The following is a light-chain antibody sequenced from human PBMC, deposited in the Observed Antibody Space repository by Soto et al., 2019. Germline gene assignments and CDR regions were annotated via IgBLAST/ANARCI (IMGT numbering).Light chain of an antibody. CDR3: QQSYGTPII. V-gene: IGKV1-39*01. CDR1: QSISNY. J-gene: IGKJ5*01. Sequence: DIQMTQSPFSRSAPVGDRVTSTWRASQSISNYLNWYQQKQVKAPKLLIYAASTLQSGVPSRFSGSGSGTDFTLTISSLQPEDSATYYCQQSYGTPIIFGQGTRLEI. CDR2: AAS.